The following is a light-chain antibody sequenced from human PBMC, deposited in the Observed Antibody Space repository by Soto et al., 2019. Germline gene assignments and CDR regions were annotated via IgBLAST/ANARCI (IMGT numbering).Light chain of an antibody. Sequence: EIMMTPSPDTLSVSPGERATLPCRASQSVSDKVAWYQQTSGQPPKLLIYDTVSRAAGVPGRFSGSGSETDFTLTISRLEPEDFAVYYCQQYDNSPITFGQGTRLEIK. CDR1: QSVSDK. J-gene: IGKJ5*01. CDR2: DTV. V-gene: IGKV3-15*01. CDR3: QQYDNSPIT.